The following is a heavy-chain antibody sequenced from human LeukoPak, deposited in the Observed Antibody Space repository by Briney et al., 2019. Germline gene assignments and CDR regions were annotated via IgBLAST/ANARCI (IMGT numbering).Heavy chain of an antibody. V-gene: IGHV3-30*18. CDR1: GFTFSSYS. CDR3: AKDTGYSSSWYGFDY. Sequence: PGGSLRLSCAASGFTFSSYSMNWVRQAPGKGLEWVAVISYDGSNKYYADSVKGRFTISRDNSKNTLYLQMNSLRAEDTAVYYCAKDTGYSSSWYGFDYWGQGTLVTVSS. J-gene: IGHJ4*02. D-gene: IGHD6-13*01. CDR2: ISYDGSNK.